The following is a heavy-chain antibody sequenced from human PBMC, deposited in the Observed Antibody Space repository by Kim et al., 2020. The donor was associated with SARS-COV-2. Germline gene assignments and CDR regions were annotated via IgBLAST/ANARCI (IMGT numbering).Heavy chain of an antibody. CDR3: ATGNNSSFYY. CDR2: IKGDGSAT. V-gene: IGHV3-74*01. J-gene: IGHJ4*02. CDR1: GLAFSSYW. D-gene: IGHD1-1*01. Sequence: GGSLRLSCAASGLAFSSYWMFWVRQPPGKGLLWVSHIKGDGSATVYADSVKGRFTVSRDNAKNTLYLQLSTLRAEDTAVYYCATGNNSSFYYWGPGTLVT.